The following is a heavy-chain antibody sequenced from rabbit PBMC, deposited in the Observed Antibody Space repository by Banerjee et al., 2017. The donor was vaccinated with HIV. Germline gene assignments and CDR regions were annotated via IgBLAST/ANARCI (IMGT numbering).Heavy chain of an antibody. J-gene: IGHJ6*01. CDR2: IGVGVGGT. CDR3: ARSYTGAFGNYAYAMGL. D-gene: IGHD6-1*01. CDR1: GFSFSYGYC. V-gene: IGHV1S40*01. Sequence: QSLEESGGDLVKPGASLTLTCTASGFSFSYGYCMCWVRQAPGKGLEWIACIGVGVGGTNYASWAKGRFTISKTSSTTVTLQMTSLTAADTATYFCARSYTGAFGNYAYAMGLWGQGTLVTVS.